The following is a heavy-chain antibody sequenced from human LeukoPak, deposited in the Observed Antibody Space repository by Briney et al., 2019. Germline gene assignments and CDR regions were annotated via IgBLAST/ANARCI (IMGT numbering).Heavy chain of an antibody. Sequence: GGSLRLSCAASGFTFSDSGMHWVRQVPGKGLEWVGRMRSKTQNYATAYAASVKGRFTISRDDSKNTAFLQMNSLKTEDTAVYYCTNYDDSSDLWGYWGQGTLVTVSS. V-gene: IGHV3-73*01. CDR1: GFTFSDSG. J-gene: IGHJ4*02. CDR3: TNYDDSSDLWGY. D-gene: IGHD3-22*01. CDR2: MRSKTQNYAT.